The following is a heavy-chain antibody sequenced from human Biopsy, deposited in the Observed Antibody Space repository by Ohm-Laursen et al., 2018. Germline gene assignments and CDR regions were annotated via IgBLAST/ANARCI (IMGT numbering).Heavy chain of an antibody. CDR1: GFTFTSYA. J-gene: IGHJ2*01. D-gene: IGHD4-11*01. CDR3: ARDGKRWDYSTYFSWHLDL. V-gene: IGHV3-30*03. CDR2: ISYDGSGE. Sequence: SLRLSCSASGFTFTSYAMHWVRQAPGKGLEWVAVISYDGSGEYYADSLQGRFIISRDNPKNTVDLQMNSLRAEDTAVYFCARDGKRWDYSTYFSWHLDLWGRGTLVTVSS.